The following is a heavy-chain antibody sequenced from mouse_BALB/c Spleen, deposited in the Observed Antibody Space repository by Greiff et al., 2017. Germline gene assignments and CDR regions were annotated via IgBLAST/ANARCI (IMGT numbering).Heavy chain of an antibody. V-gene: IGHV6-6*02. CDR1: GFTFSNYW. CDR2: IRLKSNNYAT. J-gene: IGHJ3*01. Sequence: EVKVEESGGGLVQPGGSMKLSCVASGFTFSNYWMNWVRQSPEKGLEWVAEIRLKSNNYATHYAESVKGRFTISRDDSKSSVYLQMNNLRAEDTGIYYCTRGSLFAYWGQGTLVTVSA. CDR3: TRGSLFAY.